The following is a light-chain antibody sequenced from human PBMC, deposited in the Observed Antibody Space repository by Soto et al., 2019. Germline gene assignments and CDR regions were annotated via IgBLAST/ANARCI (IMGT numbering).Light chain of an antibody. V-gene: IGLV1-44*01. Sequence: QSVMTQPPSVSAAPGQKVTISCSGSSPNIGRNKVNWYQHLPGSAPKLLIYFDDQRPSGVPDRFSGSKSGTSASLAISGLQSEDDADYYCATWDDSLNEYVFGPGTKLTVL. CDR3: ATWDDSLNEYV. J-gene: IGLJ1*01. CDR1: SPNIGRNK. CDR2: FDD.